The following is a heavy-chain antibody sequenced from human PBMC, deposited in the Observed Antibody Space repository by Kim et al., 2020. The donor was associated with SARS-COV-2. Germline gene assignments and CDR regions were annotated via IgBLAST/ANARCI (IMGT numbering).Heavy chain of an antibody. Sequence: GGSLRLSCAASGFTFSSYGMHWVRQAPGKGLEWVAVISYDGSNKYYADSVKGRFTISRDNSKNTLYLQMNSLRAEDTAVYYCAKDVTDQLRLGSPSLDYWGQGTLVTVSS. CDR1: GFTFSSYG. CDR3: AKDVTDQLRLGSPSLDY. D-gene: IGHD3-16*01. CDR2: ISYDGSNK. J-gene: IGHJ4*02. V-gene: IGHV3-30*18.